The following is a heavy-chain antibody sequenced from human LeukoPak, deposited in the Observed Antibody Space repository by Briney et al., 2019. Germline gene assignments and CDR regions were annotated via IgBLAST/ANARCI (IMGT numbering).Heavy chain of an antibody. CDR2: FDPEDGET. CDR1: GYTLTELS. J-gene: IGHJ4*02. Sequence: ASVKVSCKVSGYTLTELSMHWVRQAPGKGLEWMGGFDPEDGETIYAQKFQGRVTMTEDTSTDTAYMELSSLRSEDTAVYYCASPGCSGGSCPLDYWGQGTLVTVSS. D-gene: IGHD2-15*01. CDR3: ASPGCSGGSCPLDY. V-gene: IGHV1-24*01.